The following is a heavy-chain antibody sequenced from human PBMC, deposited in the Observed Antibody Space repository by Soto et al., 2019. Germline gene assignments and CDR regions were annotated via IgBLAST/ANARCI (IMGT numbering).Heavy chain of an antibody. CDR2: ISGSSDHT. CDR3: EKATYSSGWRYYFDF. Sequence: GGSLRLSCAASGFTFSNYALSWVRQAPGKGLEWVSAISGSSDHTFYADSVKGRFTISRDNSKSTLYLQVNSLRAEDTAVYYCEKATYSSGWRYYFDFWGQGTQVTVSS. CDR1: GFTFSNYA. D-gene: IGHD6-19*01. J-gene: IGHJ4*02. V-gene: IGHV3-23*01.